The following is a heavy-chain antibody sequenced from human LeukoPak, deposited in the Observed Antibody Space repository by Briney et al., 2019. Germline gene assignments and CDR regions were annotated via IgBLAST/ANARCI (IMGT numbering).Heavy chain of an antibody. Sequence: GASLQISSKGSGXSFTSYWIGWVRQLPGKGLEWMGIIYPGDSDTRYSPSFQGQVTISADKSISTAYLQWSSLKASDTAMYYCARMGRGGSYFFGPYYFDYWGQGTLVTVSS. V-gene: IGHV5-51*01. CDR3: ARMGRGGSYFFGPYYFDY. J-gene: IGHJ4*02. CDR2: IYPGDSDT. D-gene: IGHD1-26*01. CDR1: GXSFTSYW.